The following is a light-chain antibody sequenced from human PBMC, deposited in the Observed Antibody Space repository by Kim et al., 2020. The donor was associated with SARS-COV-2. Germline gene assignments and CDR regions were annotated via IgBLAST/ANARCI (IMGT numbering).Light chain of an antibody. Sequence: GQSIPLSCTGTSSDIGSYYLVSWYQQHPGKAPKLIIYAVSKRPSGVSDRFSGSKSANTASLTISGLQADDEADYYCCSYAGSGTLVFGGGTKVTVL. CDR3: CSYAGSGTLV. J-gene: IGLJ3*02. CDR1: SSDIGSYYL. V-gene: IGLV2-23*02. CDR2: AVS.